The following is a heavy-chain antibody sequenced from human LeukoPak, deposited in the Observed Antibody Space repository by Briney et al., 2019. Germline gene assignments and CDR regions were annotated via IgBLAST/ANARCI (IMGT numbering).Heavy chain of an antibody. CDR1: GGSISSYY. Sequence: SSETLSLTCTVSGGSISSYYWSWIRQPAGKGLEWIGRIYTSGSTNYNPSLKSRVTMSVDTSKNQFSLKLSSVTAADTAVYYCASPAMAFIDQGRYNYYYYMDVWGKGTTVTVSS. D-gene: IGHD5-18*01. CDR3: ASPAMAFIDQGRYNYYYYMDV. CDR2: IYTSGST. V-gene: IGHV4-4*07. J-gene: IGHJ6*03.